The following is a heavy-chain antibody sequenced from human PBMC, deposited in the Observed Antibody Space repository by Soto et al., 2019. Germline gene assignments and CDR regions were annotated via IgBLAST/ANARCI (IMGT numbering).Heavy chain of an antibody. CDR3: GISCGGACYGDY. D-gene: IGHD2-21*02. Sequence: EVQLVESGGGLIQPGGSLRLSCAASGFTVSSNYMSWVRQAPGKGLEWVSVIYSGGSTYYADSVKGRFTISRDNSKNTLYLQMNSLRAGDPAVYYCGISCGGACYGDYWGQGTLVTVSS. CDR2: IYSGGST. J-gene: IGHJ4*02. V-gene: IGHV3-53*01. CDR1: GFTVSSNY.